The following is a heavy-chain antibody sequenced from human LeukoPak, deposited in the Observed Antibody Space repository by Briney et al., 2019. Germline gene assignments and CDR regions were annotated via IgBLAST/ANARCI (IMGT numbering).Heavy chain of an antibody. CDR3: ARGGATYYNFWSGYLQGYFDP. J-gene: IGHJ5*02. D-gene: IGHD3-3*01. CDR1: GVSLSGSY. CDR2: INHGGTT. Sequence: SETLSLTCTVDGVSLSGSYWSWIRQPPGKGLEWIGEINHGGTTNYNPSLKSRVTMSVDTSKNHFSLRVGTVTAADTAVYYCARGGATYYNFWSGYLQGYFDPWGQGTLVTVSS. V-gene: IGHV4-34*01.